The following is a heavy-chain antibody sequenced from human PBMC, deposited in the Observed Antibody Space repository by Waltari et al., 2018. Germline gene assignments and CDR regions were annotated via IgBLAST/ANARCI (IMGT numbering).Heavy chain of an antibody. CDR1: GGSISSSSYY. Sequence: QLQLQESGPGLVKPSETLSLTCTVSGGSISSSSYYWGWIRQPPGQGLEWIGSIYYSGSTYYNPSLKSRVTISVDTSKNQFSLKLSSVTAADTAVYYCARVGAAAPYYYYYYMDVWGKGTTVTVSS. J-gene: IGHJ6*03. D-gene: IGHD6-13*01. CDR3: ARVGAAAPYYYYYYMDV. CDR2: IYYSGST. V-gene: IGHV4-39*01.